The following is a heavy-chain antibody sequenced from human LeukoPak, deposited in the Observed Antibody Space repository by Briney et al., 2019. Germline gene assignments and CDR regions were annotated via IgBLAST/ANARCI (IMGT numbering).Heavy chain of an antibody. CDR1: EDSISSYY. CDR3: ARHRYSSSWYPRFRWFDP. V-gene: IGHV4-4*07. Sequence: SETLSLTCTVSEDSISSYYWSWIRQPPGKGLEWIGLIYTNGSTNYNPSLKSRVTMSVDTSKNQSSLKLSSVTAADTAVYYCARHRYSSSWYPRFRWFDPWGQGTLVTVSS. J-gene: IGHJ5*02. CDR2: IYTNGST. D-gene: IGHD6-13*01.